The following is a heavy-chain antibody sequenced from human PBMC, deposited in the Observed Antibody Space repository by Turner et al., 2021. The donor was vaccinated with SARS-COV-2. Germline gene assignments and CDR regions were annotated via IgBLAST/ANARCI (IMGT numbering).Heavy chain of an antibody. Sequence: QVQLVQSGAEVKKPGASVKVSCTASGYTFTSYYMHWVRQAPGQGLEWMGIINPSGGSTSYEQKFQGRVTMTRDTSTSTVYMELSSLRSEDTAVYYCARDTIYYYDSSGYFRLDYWGQGTLVTVSS. CDR2: INPSGGST. V-gene: IGHV1-46*03. CDR1: GYTFTSYY. J-gene: IGHJ4*02. CDR3: ARDTIYYYDSSGYFRLDY. D-gene: IGHD3-22*01.